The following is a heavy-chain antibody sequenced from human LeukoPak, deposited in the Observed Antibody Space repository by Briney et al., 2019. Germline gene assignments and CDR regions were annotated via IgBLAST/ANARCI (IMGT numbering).Heavy chain of an antibody. J-gene: IGHJ4*02. D-gene: IGHD5-24*01. CDR1: GGSISSSNW. CDR2: IYHSGST. CDR3: ARGSQRWLQSPYDY. V-gene: IGHV4-4*02. Sequence: SGTLSLTCAVSGGSISSSNWWSWVRQPPGKGLEWIGEIYHSGSTNYNPSLKSRVTISVDTSKNQFSLKLSSVTAADTAVYYCARGSQRWLQSPYDYWGQGTLVTVSS.